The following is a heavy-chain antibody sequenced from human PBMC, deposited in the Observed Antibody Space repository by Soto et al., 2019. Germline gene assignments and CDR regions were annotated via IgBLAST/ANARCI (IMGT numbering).Heavy chain of an antibody. V-gene: IGHV3-23*01. D-gene: IGHD3-3*02. CDR2: ISGGGDNT. CDR1: GFTFGTYA. CDR3: AKHLTGINAPFDY. Sequence: PGGSLRLSCAASGFTFGTYAMGWVRQAPGRGLEWVSTISGGGDNTYYTGSVKGRFTISRDHSKNTIYLQMNGLRVEDTAVYYCAKHLTGINAPFDYWGQGTLVTVSS. J-gene: IGHJ4*02.